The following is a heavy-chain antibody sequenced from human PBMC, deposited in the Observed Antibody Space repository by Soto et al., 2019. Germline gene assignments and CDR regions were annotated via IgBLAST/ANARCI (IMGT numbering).Heavy chain of an antibody. CDR2: INHSGST. CDR1: GGSFSGYY. V-gene: IGHV4-34*01. CDR3: ARGTKQLVGCYYYYMDV. J-gene: IGHJ6*03. Sequence: QVQLQQWGAGLLKPSETLSLTCAVYGGSFSGYYWSWIRQPPGKGLEWSGEINHSGSTNYNPSLKSRVTISVDTSKNQFSLKLSSVTAAHTAVYYCARGTKQLVGCYYYYMDVWGKGTTVTVSS. D-gene: IGHD6-6*01.